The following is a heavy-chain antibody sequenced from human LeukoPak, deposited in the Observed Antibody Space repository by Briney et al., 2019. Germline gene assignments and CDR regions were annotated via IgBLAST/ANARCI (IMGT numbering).Heavy chain of an antibody. V-gene: IGHV1-18*01. CDR3: ARDWNCPTTTCYNCFDP. CDR1: GYIFINYG. Sequence: ASGKVSCKASGYIFINYGISWVRQAPGQGLEWMGLISPSTGVTKYAQKFRDTITLTTETSTSTAYMELRSLRSDDTAVYYCARDWNCPTTTCYNCFDPWGQGTLVTVSS. CDR2: ISPSTGVT. J-gene: IGHJ5*02. D-gene: IGHD4-11*01.